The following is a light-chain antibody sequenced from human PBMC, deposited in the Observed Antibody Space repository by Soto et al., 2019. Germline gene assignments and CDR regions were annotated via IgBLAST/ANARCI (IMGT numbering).Light chain of an antibody. CDR1: QSIDSD. CDR3: QQYSHWRT. Sequence: EIMMTQSPANVSVFPGERATLSCRASQSIDSDLAWYQQKPGHVPRLLIYGASTRATGVPARFSGSGSWTEFTLTIISLQSDDFAVYYCQQYSHWRTFGPGTKVEIK. J-gene: IGKJ1*01. V-gene: IGKV3-15*01. CDR2: GAS.